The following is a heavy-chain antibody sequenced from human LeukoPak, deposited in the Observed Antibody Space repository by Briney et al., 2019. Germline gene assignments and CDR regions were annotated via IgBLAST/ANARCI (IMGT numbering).Heavy chain of an antibody. CDR1: GFTFSSYA. J-gene: IGHJ4*02. Sequence: GGSLRLSCVASGFTFSSYAMTWVRQAPGKGLEWVSGISGSSGRTYYADSVKGRFTISRDNSKNTLYLQMNSPRAEDTAVYYCSKESSLNHWGQGTLVTVSS. V-gene: IGHV3-23*01. CDR3: SKESSLNH. CDR2: ISGSSGRT. D-gene: IGHD2-8*01.